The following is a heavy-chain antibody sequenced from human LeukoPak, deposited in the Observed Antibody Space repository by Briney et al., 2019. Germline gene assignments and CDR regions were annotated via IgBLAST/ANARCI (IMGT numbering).Heavy chain of an antibody. D-gene: IGHD6-25*01. V-gene: IGHV3-7*01. CDR2: TKGDESEK. Sequence: PGGSLRLSCTATGFTLSSYWMSWVRQAPGKGLEWVANTKGDESEKYYLDSVNGRFTISRNNAESSMSLQINNLRAEDTAVYYCVRDGRNGWHFDYWGQGILVTVSS. CDR3: VRDGRNGWHFDY. J-gene: IGHJ4*02. CDR1: GFTLSSYW.